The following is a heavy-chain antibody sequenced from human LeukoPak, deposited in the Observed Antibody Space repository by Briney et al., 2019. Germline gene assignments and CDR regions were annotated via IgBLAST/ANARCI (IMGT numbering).Heavy chain of an antibody. CDR2: IYHSGST. V-gene: IGHV4-30-2*01. D-gene: IGHD2-21*01. CDR1: GGSISSGGYS. Sequence: SETLSLTCAVSGGSISSGGYSWSWIRQPPGKGLEWIGYIYHSGSTYYNPSLKSRVTISVDRSKNQFSLKLSSVTAADTAVYYCARAGIPEDLDAFDIWGQGTMVTVSS. J-gene: IGHJ3*02. CDR3: ARAGIPEDLDAFDI.